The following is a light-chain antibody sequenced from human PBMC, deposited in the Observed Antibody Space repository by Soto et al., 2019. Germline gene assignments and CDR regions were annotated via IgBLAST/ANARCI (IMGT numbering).Light chain of an antibody. Sequence: QSVLTQPASLSGSPGQSITISCTGTSSDVGGYNYVSWYQQHPGKAPKLMIYDVSNRPSGVSNRFSGSKSGNTASLTISGLQAEDEADYYCSSYRASSTTPYVFGTGTKLTVL. CDR3: SSYRASSTTPYV. CDR1: SSDVGGYNY. CDR2: DVS. V-gene: IGLV2-14*03. J-gene: IGLJ1*01.